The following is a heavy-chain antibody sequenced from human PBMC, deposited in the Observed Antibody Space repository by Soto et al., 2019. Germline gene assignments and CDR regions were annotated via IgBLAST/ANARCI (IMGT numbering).Heavy chain of an antibody. CDR1: GFTFSSSE. CDR3: ARDGITVTTTFDY. CDR2: INSRATTI. V-gene: IGHV3-48*03. D-gene: IGHD4-17*01. Sequence: VQLVESGGGLVQPGGSLRLSCAASGFTFSSSEMNWVRRAPGKGLEWLSYINSRATTIYYADSVKGRFTISRDNAKNSLYLQMNSLRAEDTAVYYCARDGITVTTTFDYWGQGILVTVSS. J-gene: IGHJ4*02.